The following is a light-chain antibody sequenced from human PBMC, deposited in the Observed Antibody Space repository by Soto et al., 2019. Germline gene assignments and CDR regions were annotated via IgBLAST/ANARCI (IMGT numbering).Light chain of an antibody. CDR2: EVN. Sequence: QSVLTQPPSASRSPGQSVTLSCTGTSSDVGGYNYVSWYQQHPGKAPKLMIYEVNKRPSGVPDRFSGSKSGNTASLTVSGLQAEDEADYYCSSYAGDNPFFGTGTKVTVL. J-gene: IGLJ1*01. CDR3: SSYAGDNPF. V-gene: IGLV2-8*01. CDR1: SSDVGGYNY.